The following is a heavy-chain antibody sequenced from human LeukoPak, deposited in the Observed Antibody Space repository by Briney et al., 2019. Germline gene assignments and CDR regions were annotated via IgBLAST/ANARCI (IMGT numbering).Heavy chain of an antibody. CDR3: ARRVFYDSSGYHPTSGYFDI. CDR2: IYSNGIT. J-gene: IGHJ2*01. V-gene: IGHV4-4*08. CDR1: GGSMFSYY. Sequence: SETLSLTCTVSGGSMFSYYWNWIRHPPGKGLEWIGHIYSNGITMYSPSLRSRGTISIATSKNQFSLRLTSVTAADTAVYYFARRVFYDSSGYHPTSGYFDIWGRGALVTVSS. D-gene: IGHD3-22*01.